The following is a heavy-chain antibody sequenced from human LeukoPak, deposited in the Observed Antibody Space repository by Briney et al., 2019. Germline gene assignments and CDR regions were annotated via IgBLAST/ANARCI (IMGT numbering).Heavy chain of an antibody. CDR1: GYTLSSWH. CDR3: ARGGPGSYYPLSNY. V-gene: IGHV3-21*01. D-gene: IGHD3-10*01. J-gene: IGHJ4*02. CDR2: ISSSSSYI. Sequence: PGGSLTLLCAVSGYTLSSWHMNWARQAPGKGLEWVSSISSSSSYIYYADSVKGRFTISRDNAKNSLYLQMNSLRAEDTAVYYRARGGPGSYYPLSNYCGQGTLVTVSS.